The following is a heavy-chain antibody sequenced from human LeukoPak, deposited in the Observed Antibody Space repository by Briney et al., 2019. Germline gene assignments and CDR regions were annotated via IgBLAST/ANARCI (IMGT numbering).Heavy chain of an antibody. Sequence: ASVKVSCKASGYTFTSYDINWVRQATGQGLEWMGWMNPNSGNTGYAQKFQGRVTITRNTSISTAYMELSSLRSEDTAVYYCARARYSYDHSSVGATGAVYYYYMDVWGKGTTVTVSS. CDR2: MNPNSGNT. CDR3: ARARYSYDHSSVGATGAVYYYYMDV. J-gene: IGHJ6*03. CDR1: GYTFTSYD. V-gene: IGHV1-8*03. D-gene: IGHD1-26*01.